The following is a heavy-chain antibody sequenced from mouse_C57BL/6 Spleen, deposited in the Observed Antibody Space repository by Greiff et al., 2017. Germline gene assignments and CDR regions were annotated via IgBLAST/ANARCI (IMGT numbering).Heavy chain of an antibody. CDR3: ARGGNQGYVDD. Sequence: QVQLQQSGAELVKPGASVKISCKASGYAFSSYWMNWVKQRPGKGLEWIGQIYPGDGDTHYNGQFKGQATLTADKSSRPPYLQLSSLTEEDTAVDYCARGGNQGYVDDWGTGTTVNVSS. V-gene: IGHV1-80*01. J-gene: IGHJ1*03. CDR2: IYPGDGDT. CDR1: GYAFSSYW.